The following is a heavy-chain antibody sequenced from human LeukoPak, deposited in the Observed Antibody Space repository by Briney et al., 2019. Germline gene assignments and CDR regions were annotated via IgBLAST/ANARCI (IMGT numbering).Heavy chain of an antibody. CDR2: IGISGTYI. CDR3: ARDLSATARAYDY. Sequence: PGGSLRLSCAASGFIVSDYNMNWVRQAPGKGLEWVSFIGISGTYITYADSVKGRFTISRDNAKNSLYLQMNSLRAEDTAVYYCARDLSATARAYDYWGQGTLVTVSS. CDR1: GFIVSDYN. J-gene: IGHJ4*01. V-gene: IGHV3-21*01. D-gene: IGHD1-26*01.